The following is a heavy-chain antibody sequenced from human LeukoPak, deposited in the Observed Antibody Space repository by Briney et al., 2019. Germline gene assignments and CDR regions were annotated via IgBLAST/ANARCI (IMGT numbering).Heavy chain of an antibody. D-gene: IGHD3-3*01. CDR1: GDSVSSNSAA. CDR3: AREFFVDYDFWSGYSSFDY. V-gene: IGHV6-1*01. CDR2: TYYRSKWYN. J-gene: IGHJ4*02. Sequence: SQTLSLTCAISGDSVSSNSAAWNWIRQSPSRGLEWLGRTYYRSKWYNDYAVSVKSRITINPDTSKNQFSLQLNSVTPEDTAVYYCAREFFVDYDFWSGYSSFDYWGQGTLVTVSS.